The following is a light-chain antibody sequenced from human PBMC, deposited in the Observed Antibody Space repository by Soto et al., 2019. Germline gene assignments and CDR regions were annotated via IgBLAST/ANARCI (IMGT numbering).Light chain of an antibody. CDR1: QSISTW. Sequence: DIQMTQSPSTLSASVGDRVTITCRASQSISTWLAWCQQKPGKAPKLLIYKASSLESGVPSRFSGSGSGTEFTLTISSLQPDDSATYYCQQYINRWTFGQGTKVEIK. V-gene: IGKV1-5*03. CDR3: QQYINRWT. J-gene: IGKJ1*01. CDR2: KAS.